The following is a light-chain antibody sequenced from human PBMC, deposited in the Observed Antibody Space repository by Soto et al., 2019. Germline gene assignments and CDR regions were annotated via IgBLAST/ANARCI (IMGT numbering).Light chain of an antibody. CDR2: GAS. J-gene: IGKJ1*01. V-gene: IGKV1-6*01. Sequence: IQMTQSPSTLSGSVGDRVTITCRASQTISSWLAWYQQKPGKAPKLLISGASSLQSGVSPRFSGRGSGTDFTLTIRSMQTEDFANYYCLHDYNYPLTFGQGTKVDIK. CDR1: QTISSW. CDR3: LHDYNYPLT.